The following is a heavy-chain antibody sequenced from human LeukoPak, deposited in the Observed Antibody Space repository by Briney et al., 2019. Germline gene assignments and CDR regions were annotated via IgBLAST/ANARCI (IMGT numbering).Heavy chain of an antibody. CDR3: ARYQLLWRGFDP. CDR1: GFTVSSNY. D-gene: IGHD3-10*01. J-gene: IGHJ5*02. Sequence: GGSLRLSCAASGFTVSSNYMSWVRQAPGKGLEWVSVIYSGGSTYYADSVKGRFTISRDNSKNTLYLQMNSLRAEDTAVYYCARYQLLWRGFDPWGQGTLVTVSS. V-gene: IGHV3-53*01. CDR2: IYSGGST.